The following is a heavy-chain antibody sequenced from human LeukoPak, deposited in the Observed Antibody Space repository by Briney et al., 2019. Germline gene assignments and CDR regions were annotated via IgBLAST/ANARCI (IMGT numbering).Heavy chain of an antibody. CDR3: ARVEQLQDHYYFYMDV. J-gene: IGHJ6*03. CDR1: GYTFTSYG. D-gene: IGHD6-19*01. V-gene: IGHV1-18*01. Sequence: ASVKVSCKASGYTFTSYGISWVRQAPGQGREWMGWISADQGNTNYAQKLQGRVNMTTDTSTRTAYMELRTLRSDDTAVYYCARVEQLQDHYYFYMDVWGKGTTVTVSS. CDR2: ISADQGNT.